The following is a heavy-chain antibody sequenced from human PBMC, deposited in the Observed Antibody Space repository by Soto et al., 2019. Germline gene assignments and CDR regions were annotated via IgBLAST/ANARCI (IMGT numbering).Heavy chain of an antibody. V-gene: IGHV3-23*01. CDR3: AKRRYYDSSGYYTSYYYGMDV. D-gene: IGHD3-22*01. CDR1: GFTFSSYA. CDR2: ISGSGGST. Sequence: WGSLRLSCAASGFTFSSYAMSWVRQAPGKGLEWVSAISGSGGSTYYADSVKGRFTISRDNSKNTLYLQMNSLRAEDTAVYYCAKRRYYDSSGYYTSYYYGMDVWGQGTTVTVSS. J-gene: IGHJ6*02.